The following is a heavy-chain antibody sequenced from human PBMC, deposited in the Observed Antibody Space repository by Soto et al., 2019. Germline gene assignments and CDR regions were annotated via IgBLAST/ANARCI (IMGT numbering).Heavy chain of an antibody. CDR2: IIPIFGTA. CDR3: ARSITMVRGVTIRSYYYYYGMGV. CDR1: GGTFSSYA. V-gene: IGHV1-69*06. J-gene: IGHJ6*02. Sequence: QVQLVQSGAEVKKPGSSVKVSCKASGGTFSSYAISWVRQAPGQGLEWMGGIIPIFGTANYAQKFQGRVTITADKSTSTAYMELSSLRSEDTAVYYCARSITMVRGVTIRSYYYYYGMGVWGQGTTVTVSS. D-gene: IGHD3-10*01.